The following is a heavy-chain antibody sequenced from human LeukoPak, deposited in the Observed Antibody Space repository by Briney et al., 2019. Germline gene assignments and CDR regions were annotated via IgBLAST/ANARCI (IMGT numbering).Heavy chain of an antibody. V-gene: IGHV1-18*04. J-gene: IGHJ6*04. Sequence: ASVKVSCKVSGYTFTSYGISWVRQAPGQGLEWMGWISAYNGNTNYAQKLQGRVTMTTDTSTSTAYMELRSLRSDDTAVYYCARDHYYDILTGYYPPLYYGMDVWGKGTTVTVSS. CDR3: ARDHYYDILTGYYPPLYYGMDV. CDR1: GYTFTSYG. D-gene: IGHD3-9*01. CDR2: ISAYNGNT.